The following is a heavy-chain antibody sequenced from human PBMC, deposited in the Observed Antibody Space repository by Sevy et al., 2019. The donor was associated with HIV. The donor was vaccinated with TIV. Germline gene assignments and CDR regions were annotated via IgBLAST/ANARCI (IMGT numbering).Heavy chain of an antibody. D-gene: IGHD3-16*01. V-gene: IGHV3-48*02. CDR3: ARDYPYDYVWGSFDY. CDR2: ISSSSTI. J-gene: IGHJ4*02. CDR1: GFTFSSYS. Sequence: GGSLRLSCAASGFTFSSYSMNWVRQAPGKGLEWVSYISSSSTIYYADSVKGRFTISRDNAKNSRYLQMNSLRDEDTAVYYCARDYPYDYVWGSFDYWGQGTLVTVSS.